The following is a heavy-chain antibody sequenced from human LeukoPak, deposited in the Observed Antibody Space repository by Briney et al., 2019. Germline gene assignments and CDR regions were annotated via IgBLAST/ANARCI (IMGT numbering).Heavy chain of an antibody. Sequence: GGSLRLSCAASGFTFSSYAMSWVRQAPGKGLEWVSAISGSGGSTYYADSVKGRFTICRDNSKNTLYLQMNSLRAEDTAVYYCGKIGGGGYDILTGYYKGIDYWGQGTLVTVSS. V-gene: IGHV3-23*01. CDR3: GKIGGGGYDILTGYYKGIDY. D-gene: IGHD3-9*01. CDR2: ISGSGGST. J-gene: IGHJ4*02. CDR1: GFTFSSYA.